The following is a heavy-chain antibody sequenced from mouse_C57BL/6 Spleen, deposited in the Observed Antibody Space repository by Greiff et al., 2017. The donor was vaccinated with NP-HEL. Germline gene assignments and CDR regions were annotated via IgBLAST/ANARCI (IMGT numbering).Heavy chain of an antibody. Sequence: QVQLQQPGAELVRPGSSVKLSCKASGYTFTSYWMDWVKQRPGQGLEWIGNIYPSDSETHYNQKFKDKATLTVDKSSSTAYMQLSSLTSEDSAVYYCARWGYYGSGGYFDYWGQGTTLTVSS. CDR3: ARWGYYGSGGYFDY. CDR2: IYPSDSET. D-gene: IGHD1-1*01. V-gene: IGHV1-61*01. CDR1: GYTFTSYW. J-gene: IGHJ2*01.